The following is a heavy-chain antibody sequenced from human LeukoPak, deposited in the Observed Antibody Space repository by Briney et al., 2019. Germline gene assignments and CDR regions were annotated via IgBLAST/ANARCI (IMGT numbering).Heavy chain of an antibody. J-gene: IGHJ4*02. CDR1: GGSISSYY. D-gene: IGHD6-13*01. Sequence: SETLSLTCTVSGGSISSYYWSWIRQPPGKGLEWIGYIYYSGSTSYNPSLKSRVTISVDTSKNQFSLKLSSVTAADTAVYYCASGYSSSWYYYWGQGTLVTVSS. V-gene: IGHV4-59*01. CDR2: IYYSGST. CDR3: ASGYSSSWYYY.